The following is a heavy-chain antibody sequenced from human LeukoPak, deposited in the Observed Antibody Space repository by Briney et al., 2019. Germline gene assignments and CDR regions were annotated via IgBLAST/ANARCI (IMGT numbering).Heavy chain of an antibody. CDR2: ISWNSGSI. Sequence: GGSLRLSCAASGFTFDDYAMHWVQQAPGKGLEWVSGISWNSGSIGYADSVKGRFTISRDNAKNSLYLQMNSLRAEDTALYYCAKGPSLAYFDYWGQGTLVTVSS. CDR3: AKGPSLAYFDY. J-gene: IGHJ4*02. CDR1: GFTFDDYA. V-gene: IGHV3-9*01. D-gene: IGHD6-13*01.